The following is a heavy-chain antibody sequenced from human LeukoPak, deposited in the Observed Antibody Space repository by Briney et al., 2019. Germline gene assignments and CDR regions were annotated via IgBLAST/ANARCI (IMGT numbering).Heavy chain of an antibody. V-gene: IGHV3-30*18. CDR2: ISYDGSTK. D-gene: IGHD3-10*01. CDR3: AKDRHFYGAGTYYNLYS. Sequence: GRSLRLSCAASGFIFSTHSMHWVRQAPGKGLEWVSLISYDGSTKYYADSVEGRFTISRDNSKSTLYLQLNSLRVEDTAVYYCAKDRHFYGAGTYYNLYSSGPGTLVTVSS. J-gene: IGHJ4*02. CDR1: GFIFSTHS.